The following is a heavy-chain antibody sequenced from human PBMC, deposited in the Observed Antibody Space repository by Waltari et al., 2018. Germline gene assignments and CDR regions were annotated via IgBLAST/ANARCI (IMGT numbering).Heavy chain of an antibody. CDR2: INHSGST. D-gene: IGHD3-22*01. CDR1: NGSFSSYY. Sequence: QVQLQQWGAGLLKPSETLSLTCAVYNGSFSSYYWSWIRQPPGKGLEWIGEINHSGSTNYNPSLKSRVTVSVDTSKNHFSLKLSSVTAADTGLYYCARVNYYDSGGYYFFDYWGQGTLVTVSS. CDR3: ARVNYYDSGGYYFFDY. J-gene: IGHJ4*02. V-gene: IGHV4-34*01.